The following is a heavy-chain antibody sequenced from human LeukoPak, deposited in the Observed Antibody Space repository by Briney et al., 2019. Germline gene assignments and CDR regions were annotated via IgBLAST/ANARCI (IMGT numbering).Heavy chain of an antibody. J-gene: IGHJ6*02. CDR3: ARGPLYYDFWSGYNYGMDV. V-gene: IGHV4-34*01. CDR2: INHSGST. D-gene: IGHD3-3*01. CDR1: GGSFSGYY. Sequence: SETLSLACAVYGGSFSGYYWSWIRQPPGKGLEWIGEINHSGSTNYNPSLKSRVTISVDTSKNQLSLKLSSVTAADTAVYYCARGPLYYDFWSGYNYGMDVWGQGTTVTVSS.